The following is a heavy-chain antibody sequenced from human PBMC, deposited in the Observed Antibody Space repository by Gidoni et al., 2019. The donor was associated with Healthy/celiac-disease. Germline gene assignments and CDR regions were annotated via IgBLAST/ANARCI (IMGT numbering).Heavy chain of an antibody. Sequence: DVQLVESGGGLVQPGRSLRLSCAASGFTFDDYARHWVRPAPGKCLEWVSGMSWNSGSIGYADSVKGRFTISRDNAKNSLYLQMNSLRAEDTALYYCAKADYGDSPPGAFDIWGQGTMVTVSS. CDR3: AKADYGDSPPGAFDI. V-gene: IGHV3-9*01. D-gene: IGHD4-17*01. CDR2: MSWNSGSI. J-gene: IGHJ3*02. CDR1: GFTFDDYA.